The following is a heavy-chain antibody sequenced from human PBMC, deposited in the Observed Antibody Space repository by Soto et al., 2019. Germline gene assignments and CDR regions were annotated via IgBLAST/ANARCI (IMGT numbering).Heavy chain of an antibody. Sequence: QVQLVESGGGVVQTGRSLRLSCAASGFTFSSYAMHWVRQAPGKGLERVAVISYDGSNKYYADSVKGGFTISRENPKNTLYLQMNSLRSEDTSVYYCARPLWRNDYNWGYFDLWGRGTLFTVSS. V-gene: IGHV3-30-3*01. D-gene: IGHD4-4*01. J-gene: IGHJ2*01. CDR1: GFTFSSYA. CDR3: ARPLWRNDYNWGYFDL. CDR2: ISYDGSNK.